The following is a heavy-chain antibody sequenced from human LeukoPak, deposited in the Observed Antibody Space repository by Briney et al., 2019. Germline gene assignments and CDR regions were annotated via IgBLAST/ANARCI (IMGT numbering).Heavy chain of an antibody. CDR3: ARGHYDLFFS. CDR1: GGSFSGYY. D-gene: IGHD3-3*01. V-gene: IGHV4-34*01. CDR2: INHSGST. J-gene: IGHJ4*02. Sequence: PSETLSLTCAVYGGSFSGYYWSWIRQPPGKGLEWIGEINHSGSTNYNPSLKSRVTISVDTSKNQFSLKLSSVTAAGTAVYYCARGHYDLFFSGGEGTLATASS.